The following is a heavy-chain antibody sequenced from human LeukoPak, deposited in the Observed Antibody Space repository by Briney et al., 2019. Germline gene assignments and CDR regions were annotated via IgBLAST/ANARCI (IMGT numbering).Heavy chain of an antibody. CDR1: GFTFSTYA. D-gene: IGHD6-19*01. Sequence: GGSLRLSCAASGFTFSTYAMTWVRQAPGKGLHYVSSISIGGNTIYADAVKGRFTISRDNCKNTRNVQLRSLRVEDTVAYYCGRVVQWPKGFDHWGEGSQVTVS. V-gene: IGHV3-23*01. J-gene: IGHJ4*02. CDR3: GRVVQWPKGFDH. CDR2: ISIGGNT.